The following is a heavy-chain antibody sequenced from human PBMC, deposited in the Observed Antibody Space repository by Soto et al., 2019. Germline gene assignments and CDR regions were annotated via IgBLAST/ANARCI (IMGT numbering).Heavy chain of an antibody. CDR2: IIPTFKTT. Sequence: QVQLVQSGAEVKKPGSSVKVSCKASGGTFSSSTITWVRQAPGQGLEWMGGIIPTFKTTNYAQKFQGRVTITADESTSTAYMELSSLRSEYTAVYYCARGFQWLAYFDYWGQGALVTVSS. CDR3: ARGFQWLAYFDY. J-gene: IGHJ4*02. V-gene: IGHV1-69*01. D-gene: IGHD6-19*01. CDR1: GGTFSSST.